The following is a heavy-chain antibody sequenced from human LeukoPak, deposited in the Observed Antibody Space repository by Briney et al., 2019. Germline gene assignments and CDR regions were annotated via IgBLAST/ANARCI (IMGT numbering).Heavy chain of an antibody. V-gene: IGHV3-30*03. CDR3: ARGGYYGSGSYYNNFDY. J-gene: IGHJ4*02. CDR1: GFTFSSYS. CDR2: ISYDGSNK. D-gene: IGHD3-10*01. Sequence: GGSLRLSCAASGFTFSSYSMHWVRQAPGKGLEWVAVISYDGSNKYYADSVKGRFTISRDNSKNTLYLQMNSLRAEDTAVYYCARGGYYGSGSYYNNFDYWGQGTLVTVSS.